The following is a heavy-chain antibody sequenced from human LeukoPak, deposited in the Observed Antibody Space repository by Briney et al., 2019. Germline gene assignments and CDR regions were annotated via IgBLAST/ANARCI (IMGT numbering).Heavy chain of an antibody. CDR1: DDSITIYY. V-gene: IGHV4-59*12. CDR3: ARDYQGGYGDKTVDY. Sequence: SETLSLTCSVSDDSITIYYWTWIRQAPGKGLEWIGYIDHTGTTNYNPSLNSRVTITRDTTKNQFSLKLSSVTAADTAVYYFARDYQGGYGDKTVDYWGQGTLVTVSS. J-gene: IGHJ4*02. D-gene: IGHD5-18*01. CDR2: IDHTGTT.